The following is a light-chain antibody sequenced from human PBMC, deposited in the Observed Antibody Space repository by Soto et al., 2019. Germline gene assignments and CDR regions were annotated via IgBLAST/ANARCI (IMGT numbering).Light chain of an antibody. J-gene: IGKJ4*01. CDR2: GAS. CDR3: QQYGSSPLA. CDR1: QSVNNNY. Sequence: EIVLTQSPGTLSLSPGERATLSCRASQSVNNNYLAWYQQKFGQAPRLLIYGASSRATGISDRFSGSGSGTDFTLTISRLEPEDFAVYYCQQYGSSPLAFGGGTKVEIK. V-gene: IGKV3-20*01.